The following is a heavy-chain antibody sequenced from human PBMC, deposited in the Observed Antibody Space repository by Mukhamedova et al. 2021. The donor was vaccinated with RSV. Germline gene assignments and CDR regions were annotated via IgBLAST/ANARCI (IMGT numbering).Heavy chain of an antibody. CDR2: ISSTTSYT. CDR3: ARRPYIDYYGMDV. J-gene: IGHJ6*02. Sequence: SISSTTSYTYYADSVKGRFTVSRDNAKNSLYLQMDGLRAEDTAVYYCARRPYIDYYGMDVWGQGTTVTVSS. V-gene: IGHV3-21*01. D-gene: IGHD6-25*01.